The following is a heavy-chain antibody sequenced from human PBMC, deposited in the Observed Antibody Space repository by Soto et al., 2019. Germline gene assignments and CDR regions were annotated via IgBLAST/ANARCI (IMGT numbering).Heavy chain of an antibody. CDR1: GFTFSSYG. V-gene: IGHV3-30*18. D-gene: IGHD2-2*01. CDR2: ISYDGRNK. J-gene: IGHJ6*02. CDR3: AKPTSWASLIYYYYYGMDV. Sequence: GGSLRLSCAASGFTFSSYGMHWVRQAPGKGLEWVAVISYDGRNKYYADSVKGRFTISRDNSKNTLYLQMNSLRAEDTAVYYCAKPTSWASLIYYYYYGMDVWGQGTTVTVSS.